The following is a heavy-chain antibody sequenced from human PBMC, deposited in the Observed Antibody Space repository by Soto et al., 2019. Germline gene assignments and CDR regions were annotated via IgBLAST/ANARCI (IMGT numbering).Heavy chain of an antibody. CDR3: ARGRLISLYYFDY. CDR2: IGTAGDT. V-gene: IGHV3-13*01. Sequence: EVQLVESGGGLVQPGGSLRLSCAASGFTFSNYDMHWVRQVTGKGLEWVSTIGTAGDTYYPGSVKGRFTISRENAKNSLYLQMNSLRAEETAVYYCARGRLISLYYFDYWGQGTLVTVSS. D-gene: IGHD2-15*01. J-gene: IGHJ4*02. CDR1: GFTFSNYD.